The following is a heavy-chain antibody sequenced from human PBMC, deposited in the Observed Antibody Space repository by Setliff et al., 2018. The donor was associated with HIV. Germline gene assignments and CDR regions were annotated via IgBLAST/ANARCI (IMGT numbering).Heavy chain of an antibody. Sequence: GASVKVSCKASGYTFTSYGISWVRQAPGQGLERMGGIIPILGIANYAQKFQGRVTITADKSTSTAYMELSSLRSEDTAVYYCAAGYCNAGTCYFYIWGQGTMVTVSS. V-gene: IGHV1-69*10. CDR3: AAGYCNAGTCYFYI. CDR2: IIPILGIA. J-gene: IGHJ3*02. D-gene: IGHD2-15*01. CDR1: GYTFTSYG.